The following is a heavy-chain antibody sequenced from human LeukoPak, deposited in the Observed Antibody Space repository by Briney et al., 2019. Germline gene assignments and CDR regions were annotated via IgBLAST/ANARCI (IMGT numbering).Heavy chain of an antibody. Sequence: GASVKVSCKASGYTLTGYYMHWVRQAPGQGLEWMGWINPNSGGTNYAQKFQGRVTMTRDTSISTAYMELSRLRSDDTAVYYCARDIQLWSPYYYYYYMDVWGKGTTVTVSS. V-gene: IGHV1-2*02. CDR3: ARDIQLWSPYYYYYYMDV. D-gene: IGHD5-18*01. J-gene: IGHJ6*03. CDR2: INPNSGGT. CDR1: GYTLTGYY.